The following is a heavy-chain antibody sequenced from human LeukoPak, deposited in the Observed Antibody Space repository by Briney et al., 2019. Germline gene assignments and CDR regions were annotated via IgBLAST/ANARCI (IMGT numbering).Heavy chain of an antibody. V-gene: IGHV3-23*01. Sequence: GGTLRLSCAASGFTFSTYGMSWVRQAPGRWLEWVSAISGGGESTYYADSVKGRFTTSTKNTLFLQMNSLRAEDTAVYYCAPHSTVAGAGGYFDYWGQGALVTVSS. CDR1: GFTFSTYG. CDR3: APHSTVAGAGGYFDY. J-gene: IGHJ4*02. D-gene: IGHD6-19*01. CDR2: ISGGGEST.